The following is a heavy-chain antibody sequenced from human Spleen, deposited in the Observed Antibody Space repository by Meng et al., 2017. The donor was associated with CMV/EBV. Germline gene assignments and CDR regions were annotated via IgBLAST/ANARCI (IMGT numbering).Heavy chain of an antibody. CDR3: ARGPRITVGGVIIWPLED. V-gene: IGHV1-69*05. CDR1: TFKSSS. CDR2: ITPAYETA. Sequence: TFKSSSLMWGRQGPGQGLEWRGGITPAYETADYAQKFRDRVTISTEDSATTAYMEMSSLGSEETAVYFCARGPRITVGGVIIWPLEDWGQGTLVTVSS. J-gene: IGHJ4*02. D-gene: IGHD3-16*02.